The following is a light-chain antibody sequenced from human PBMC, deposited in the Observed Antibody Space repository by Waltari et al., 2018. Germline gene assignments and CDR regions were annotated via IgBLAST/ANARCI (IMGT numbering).Light chain of an antibody. Sequence: IVMTQSPATLSLSQGERAALSCRASQNISTNFAWYQQKPGQAPRLLIYGASTRATGVPGRFSGSGSGIEFTLTVSSLQPEDFAVYYCLQYNKWPALTFGGGTKVEIK. CDR2: GAS. CDR3: LQYNKWPALT. J-gene: IGKJ4*01. V-gene: IGKV3-15*01. CDR1: QNISTN.